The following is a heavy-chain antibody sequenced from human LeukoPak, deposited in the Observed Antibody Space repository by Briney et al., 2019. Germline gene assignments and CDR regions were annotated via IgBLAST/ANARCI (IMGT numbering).Heavy chain of an antibody. CDR1: GFSFTSYW. V-gene: IGHV5-51*01. J-gene: IGHJ4*02. D-gene: IGHD3-10*01. Sequence: GESLKISCKGSGFSFTSYWIGWVRQMPGKGLEWMGMIYPSDSDTRYSPSFQGQVTISADKSISTAYLQWSSLKASDTAMYYCASQVILGSDYGSGRYFDYWGQGTLVTVSS. CDR2: IYPSDSDT. CDR3: ASQVILGSDYGSGRYFDY.